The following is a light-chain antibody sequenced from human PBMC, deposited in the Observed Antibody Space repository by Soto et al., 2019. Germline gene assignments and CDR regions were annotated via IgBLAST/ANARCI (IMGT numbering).Light chain of an antibody. Sequence: LTQPASVSGSPGQSITISCTGTSSDVGGYNYVSWYQQHPGKAPKLMIYEVSNRPSGVSNRFSGSKSGNTASLTISGLQAEDEADYYCSSYTSSSNYVFGTGTKVTVL. CDR2: EVS. J-gene: IGLJ1*01. CDR3: SSYTSSSNYV. V-gene: IGLV2-14*01. CDR1: SSDVGGYNY.